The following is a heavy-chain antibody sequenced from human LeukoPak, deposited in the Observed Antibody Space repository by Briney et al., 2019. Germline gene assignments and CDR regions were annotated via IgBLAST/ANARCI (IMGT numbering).Heavy chain of an antibody. CDR1: GDSISSGYY. CDR2: IYHSGST. J-gene: IGHJ4*02. D-gene: IGHD6-13*01. V-gene: IGHV4-38-2*02. Sequence: PSETLSLTCTVSGDSISSGYYWGWIRQPPGKGLEWIGSIYHSGSTYYNPSLKSRVTLSVDTSKNQFSLKLSSVTAADTAVYYCAAETYSNPTVDYWGQGTLVTVSS. CDR3: AAETYSNPTVDY.